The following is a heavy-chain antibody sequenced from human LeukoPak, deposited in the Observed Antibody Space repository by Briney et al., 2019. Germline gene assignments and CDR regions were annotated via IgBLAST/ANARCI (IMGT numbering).Heavy chain of an antibody. CDR2: IKQDGSEK. D-gene: IGHD3-22*01. V-gene: IGHV3-7*01. CDR3: ARDQKGNYYDSSGYYYINWFDP. CDR1: GFTFSSYW. J-gene: IGHJ5*02. Sequence: AGGSLRLSCAASGFTFSSYWMSWVRQAPGKALEWVANIKQDGSEKYYVDSVKGRFTISRDNAKNSLYLQMNSLRAEDTAVYYCARDQKGNYYDSSGYYYINWFDPWGQGTLVTVSS.